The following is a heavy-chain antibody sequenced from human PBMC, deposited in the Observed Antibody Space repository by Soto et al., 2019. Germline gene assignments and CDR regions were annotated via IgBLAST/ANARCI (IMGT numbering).Heavy chain of an antibody. J-gene: IGHJ4*02. CDR3: ARGGHDSSGYYLPQRGNHFDY. Sequence: PGESLKISCKGSGYSFTSYWIGWVRQMPGKGLEWMGIIYPGDSDTRYSPSFQGQVTISADKSISTAYLQWSSLKASDTAMYYCARGGHDSSGYYLPQRGNHFDYWGQGTLVTVSS. CDR2: IYPGDSDT. D-gene: IGHD3-22*01. V-gene: IGHV5-51*01. CDR1: GYSFTSYW.